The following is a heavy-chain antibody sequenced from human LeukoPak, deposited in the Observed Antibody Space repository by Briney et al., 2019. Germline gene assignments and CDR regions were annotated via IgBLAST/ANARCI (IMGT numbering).Heavy chain of an antibody. V-gene: IGHV1-18*01. CDR3: ARVALQWLVLDY. Sequence: ASVKVSCKASGYTFTSYGISWVRQAPGQGLEWMGWISAYNGNTNYAQKLQGRVTMTTDTSTSTAYMELSSLRSDDTAVYYCARVALQWLVLDYWGQGTLVTVSS. CDR2: ISAYNGNT. CDR1: GYTFTSYG. D-gene: IGHD6-19*01. J-gene: IGHJ4*02.